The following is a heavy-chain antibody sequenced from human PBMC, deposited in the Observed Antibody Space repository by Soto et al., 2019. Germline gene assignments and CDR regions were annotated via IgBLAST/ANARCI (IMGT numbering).Heavy chain of an antibody. Sequence: EVQLVESGGGLVQPGGSLRLSCAASGFAFSSYWMHWVRQAPGKGLVWVSRINPDGRTTSYADSVRDRFTISRDNAHDTLYLQMNGLRTEDTAVYYCARVGVGSYHFDFWGQGPQVAVSS. CDR1: GFAFSSYW. CDR3: ARVGVGSYHFDF. J-gene: IGHJ4*02. V-gene: IGHV3-74*01. CDR2: INPDGRTT. D-gene: IGHD3-10*01.